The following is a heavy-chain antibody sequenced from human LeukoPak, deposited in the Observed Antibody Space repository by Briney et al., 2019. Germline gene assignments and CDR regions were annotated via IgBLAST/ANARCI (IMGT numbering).Heavy chain of an antibody. J-gene: IGHJ4*02. CDR2: IIPIFGTA. CDR3: ASGYGSGSYLGFDY. CDR1: GCTFSSYA. Sequence: ASVKVSCNASGCTFSSYAISWVRHAPGQGLEWMGGIIPIFGTANCAQKFQGRVTITADESTSTAYMELSSLRSEDTAVYYCASGYGSGSYLGFDYWGQGTLITVSS. D-gene: IGHD3-10*01. V-gene: IGHV1-69*13.